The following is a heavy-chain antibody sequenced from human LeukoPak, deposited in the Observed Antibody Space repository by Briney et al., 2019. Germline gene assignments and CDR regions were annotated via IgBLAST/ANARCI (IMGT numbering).Heavy chain of an antibody. CDR1: GFTFSSYS. J-gene: IGHJ3*02. CDR2: ISSSSSYV. CDR3: ARRAAGGHDAFDI. Sequence: PGGSLRLSCSASGFTFSSYSMNWVRQAPGRGLEWVSSISSSSSYVYYADSVKGRFTISRDNAKNSLYLQMNSLRAEDTAVYYCARRAAGGHDAFDIWGQGTMVTVSS. D-gene: IGHD4-23*01. V-gene: IGHV3-21*01.